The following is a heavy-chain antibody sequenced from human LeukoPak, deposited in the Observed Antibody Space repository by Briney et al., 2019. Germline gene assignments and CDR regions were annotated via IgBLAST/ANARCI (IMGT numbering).Heavy chain of an antibody. D-gene: IGHD3-22*01. CDR2: INTYTGNP. CDR3: ARWDYDSSGYALDYFDY. V-gene: IGHV7-4-1*02. J-gene: IGHJ4*02. CDR1: GYTFTSYA. Sequence: ASVTVSFKASGYTFTSYAMNWVRQAPGQGLEGMGWINTYTGNPTYPQGFTGRFVFSLDTSVSTAYLQISSLKAEDTAVYYCARWDYDSSGYALDYFDYWGQGTLVTVSS.